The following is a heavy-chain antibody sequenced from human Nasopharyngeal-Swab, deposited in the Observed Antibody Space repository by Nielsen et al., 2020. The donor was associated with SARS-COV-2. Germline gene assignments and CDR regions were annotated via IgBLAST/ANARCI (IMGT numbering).Heavy chain of an antibody. Sequence: GGSLRLSCAASGIFVSGNYMNWVRQAPGMGREWVSVVYSGGSTFYADSVKGRFTISRDNSKNTLYLQMNNLRPEDTAMYYCASPVFGVVSDAFDLWGQGTMVTVSS. CDR1: GIFVSGNY. V-gene: IGHV3-53*01. J-gene: IGHJ3*01. CDR3: ASPVFGVVSDAFDL. D-gene: IGHD3-3*01. CDR2: VYSGGST.